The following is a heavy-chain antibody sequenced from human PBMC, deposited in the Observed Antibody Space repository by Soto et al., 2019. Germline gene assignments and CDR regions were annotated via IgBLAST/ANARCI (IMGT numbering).Heavy chain of an antibody. CDR2: ISSSSSYI. J-gene: IGHJ4*02. Sequence: EVQLVESGGGLVKPGGSLRLSCAASGFTFSSYSMNWVRQAPGKGLEWVSSISSSSSYINYADSVTGRITISRDNAKNSLYLQMTSLRAEDTAVYYCARRIAARSDFDYWGEGTLVTVSS. V-gene: IGHV3-21*01. CDR3: ARRIAARSDFDY. D-gene: IGHD6-13*01. CDR1: GFTFSSYS.